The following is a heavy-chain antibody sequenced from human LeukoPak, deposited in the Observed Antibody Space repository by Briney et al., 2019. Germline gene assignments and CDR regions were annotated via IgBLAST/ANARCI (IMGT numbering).Heavy chain of an antibody. J-gene: IGHJ5*02. Sequence: GGSLRLSCAASGFTFRSYSMNWVRQAPGKGLEWVSYISSSSSTIYYADSVKGRFTISRDNAKNSLYLQMNSLRAEDTAVYYCARVSGDWFDPWGQGTLVTVSS. CDR2: ISSSSSTI. CDR1: GFTFRSYS. D-gene: IGHD2-15*01. V-gene: IGHV3-48*01. CDR3: ARVSGDWFDP.